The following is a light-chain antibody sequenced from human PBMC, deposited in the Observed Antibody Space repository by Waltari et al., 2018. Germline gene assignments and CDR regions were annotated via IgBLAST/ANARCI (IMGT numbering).Light chain of an antibody. J-gene: IGKJ2*03. Sequence: VILTQSPATLSLSPGERATLSCRASQSVSSYLAWYQQKPGQAPRLRIYGASSRATGIPDRFSGSGSGTEFTRTISSLEPEDFAVYYCQKYHTSPYSFGQGTKVEIK. CDR1: QSVSSY. CDR3: QKYHTSPYS. V-gene: IGKV3-20*01. CDR2: GAS.